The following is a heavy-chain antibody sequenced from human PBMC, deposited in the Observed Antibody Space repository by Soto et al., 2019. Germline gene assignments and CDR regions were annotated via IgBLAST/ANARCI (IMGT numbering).Heavy chain of an antibody. CDR2: ITGSGGTT. Sequence: GGSLRLSCAASGFTFSSYGMSWVRQAPGKGLEWVSGITGSGGTTYYADSVKGRFTISRDNSKNTLYLQMNSLRAEDTAVYYCAKDTRLRFGELSFDAFDYWGQGTLVTVSS. D-gene: IGHD3-16*02. CDR3: AKDTRLRFGELSFDAFDY. CDR1: GFTFSSYG. J-gene: IGHJ4*02. V-gene: IGHV3-23*01.